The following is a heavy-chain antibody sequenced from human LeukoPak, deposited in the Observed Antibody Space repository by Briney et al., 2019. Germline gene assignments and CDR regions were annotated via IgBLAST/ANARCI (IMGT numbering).Heavy chain of an antibody. J-gene: IGHJ4*02. CDR2: MNPNSGNT. CDR1: GYTFTSYD. CDR3: ARALVDEFVRGVHFDF. Sequence: ASVKVSCKASGYTFTSYDINWVRQATGQGLEWMGWMNPNSGNTGYAQKFQGRVTMTRNTSISTAYMELSSLRSEDTAVYYCARALVDEFVRGVHFDFWGPGTLVTVSS. D-gene: IGHD3-10*01. V-gene: IGHV1-8*01.